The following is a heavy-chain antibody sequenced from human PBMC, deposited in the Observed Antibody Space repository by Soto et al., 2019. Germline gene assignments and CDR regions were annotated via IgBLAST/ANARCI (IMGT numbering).Heavy chain of an antibody. D-gene: IGHD6-13*01. Sequence: QVQLQESGPGLVKPSETLSLTCTVSGGSISSYYWTWIRQPPGKGLEWVGYVYYSGTTYYNPSLHRRVTISVDTSKNQFSLKVKSVTAADTAIYYCARAGSTWRYFFDYWGQGSLVTVSS. CDR1: GGSISSYY. J-gene: IGHJ4*02. CDR3: ARAGSTWRYFFDY. V-gene: IGHV4-59*01. CDR2: VYYSGTT.